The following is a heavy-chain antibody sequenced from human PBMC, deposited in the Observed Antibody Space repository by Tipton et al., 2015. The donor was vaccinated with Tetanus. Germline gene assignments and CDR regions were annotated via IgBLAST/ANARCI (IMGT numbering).Heavy chain of an antibody. CDR2: IYYNGNT. CDR3: ARHLYGYWFDP. J-gene: IGHJ5*02. V-gene: IGHV4-39*02. CDR1: GGSINSGTFY. Sequence: TLSLTCTVSGGSINSGTFYWDWIRQTPGKGLEWIGNIYYNGNTLQNPSLKSRLTIDVDTSQNFFSLRLTSVTAADTAIYYCARHLYGYWFDPWGQGALVTVSS. D-gene: IGHD2-8*01.